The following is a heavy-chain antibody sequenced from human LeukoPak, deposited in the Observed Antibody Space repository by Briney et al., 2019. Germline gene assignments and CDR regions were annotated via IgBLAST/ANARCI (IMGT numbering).Heavy chain of an antibody. Sequence: PSETLSLTCTVSGGSISSYYWSWIRQPPGKGLEWIGYIYYSGSTNYNPSLKSRVTISVDTSKNQFSLKLSSVTAADTAVHYCARHLGYCSSTSCYSWFDPWGQGTLVTVSS. V-gene: IGHV4-59*08. CDR2: IYYSGST. CDR1: GGSISSYY. CDR3: ARHLGYCSSTSCYSWFDP. J-gene: IGHJ5*02. D-gene: IGHD2-2*02.